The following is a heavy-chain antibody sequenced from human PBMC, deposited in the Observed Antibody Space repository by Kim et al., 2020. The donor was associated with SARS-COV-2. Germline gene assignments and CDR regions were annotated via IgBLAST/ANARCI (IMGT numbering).Heavy chain of an antibody. CDR2: IYYSGST. V-gene: IGHV4-61*01. D-gene: IGHD4-17*01. J-gene: IGHJ4*02. Sequence: SETLSLTCTVSGGSVSSGSYYWSWIRQPPGKGLEWIGYIYYSGSTHYNPSLKSRVTISVDTSKNQFSLKLSSVTAADTAVYYCARDSPLYGDHGGYFDYSGQGTLVTVSS. CDR1: GGSVSSGSYY. CDR3: ARDSPLYGDHGGYFDY.